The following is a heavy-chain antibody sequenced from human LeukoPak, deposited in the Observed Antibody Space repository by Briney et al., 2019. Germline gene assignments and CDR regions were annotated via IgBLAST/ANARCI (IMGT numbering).Heavy chain of an antibody. CDR2: XXQDGSEK. Sequence: SXYWMXXVRQAXGXXXEXVXXXXQDGSEKYYVDSVKGRFTISRDNAKNSLYLQMNSLRAEDTAVYYCARESTTVTSRSYFDYWGQGTLVTVSS. CDR3: ARESTTVTSRSYFDY. J-gene: IGHJ4*02. CDR1: SXYW. D-gene: IGHD4-17*01. V-gene: IGHV3-7*03.